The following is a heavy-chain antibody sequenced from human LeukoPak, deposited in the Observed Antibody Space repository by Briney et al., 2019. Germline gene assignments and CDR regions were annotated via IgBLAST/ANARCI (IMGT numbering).Heavy chain of an antibody. CDR3: ARSGLSRFDY. V-gene: IGHV3-23*01. J-gene: IGHJ4*02. Sequence: GGSLRLSCAASGFTFSINAMSWVRQAPGKGLEWVSAFSGSGGSTYYADSVKGRFTISRDNSKNTLYLQMNSLRAEDTAVYYCARSGLSRFDYWGQGTLVTVSS. CDR2: FSGSGGST. CDR1: GFTFSINA. D-gene: IGHD4/OR15-4a*01.